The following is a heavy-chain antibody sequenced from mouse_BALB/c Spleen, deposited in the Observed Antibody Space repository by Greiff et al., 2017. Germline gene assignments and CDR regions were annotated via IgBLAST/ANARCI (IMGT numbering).Heavy chain of an antibody. V-gene: IGHV1S56*01. CDR2: IYPGNVNT. J-gene: IGHJ2*01. D-gene: IGHD1-1*01. CDR3: ARRGELLRYPFDY. Sequence: VQLQQSGPELVKPGASVRISCKASGYTFTSYYIHWVKQRPGQGLEWIGWIYPGNVNTKYNEKFKGKATLTADKSSSTAYMQLSSLTSEDSAVYFCARRGELLRYPFDYWGQGTTLTVSS. CDR1: GYTFTSYY.